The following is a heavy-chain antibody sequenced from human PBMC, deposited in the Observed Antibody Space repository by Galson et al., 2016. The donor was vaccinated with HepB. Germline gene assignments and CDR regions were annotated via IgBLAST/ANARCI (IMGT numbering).Heavy chain of an antibody. J-gene: IGHJ1*01. CDR1: YG. CDR2: IIPILNTA. CDR3: ARADSSSYGYYFQH. Sequence: YGISWVRQAPGQGLEWMGGIIPILNTAKYAQKFQGRVTTTADESSSTAYMELSSLRSEDTAVYYCARADSSSYGYYFQHWGQGTLVTVSS. D-gene: IGHD3-22*01. V-gene: IGHV1-69*01.